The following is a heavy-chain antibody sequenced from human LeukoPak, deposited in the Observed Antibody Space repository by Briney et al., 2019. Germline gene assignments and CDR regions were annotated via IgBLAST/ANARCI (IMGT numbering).Heavy chain of an antibody. CDR2: IYYSGST. CDR1: GGSISSYY. Sequence: SENLSLTCTVSGGSISSYYWSWIRQPPGKRLEWIGYIYYSGSTNYNPSLKSRVTISVDTSKNQFSLKLSSVTAADTAVYYCARAEYSSSSYYFDYWGQGTLVTVSS. CDR3: ARAEYSSSSYYFDY. V-gene: IGHV4-59*01. D-gene: IGHD6-6*01. J-gene: IGHJ4*02.